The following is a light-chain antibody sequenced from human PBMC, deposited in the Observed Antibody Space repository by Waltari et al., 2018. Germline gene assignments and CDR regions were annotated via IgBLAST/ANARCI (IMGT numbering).Light chain of an antibody. CDR2: DAS. Sequence: VLTQTPATLSLSPGERATLSCRASQSVNNFVGWYQQKSGQAPRLLIYDASNRAAGIPARFSGSGSGTEFTLTITSLEPEDFAIYYCQQRSNLLTFGGGTKVEIK. CDR3: QQRSNLLT. J-gene: IGKJ4*01. CDR1: QSVNNF. V-gene: IGKV3-11*01.